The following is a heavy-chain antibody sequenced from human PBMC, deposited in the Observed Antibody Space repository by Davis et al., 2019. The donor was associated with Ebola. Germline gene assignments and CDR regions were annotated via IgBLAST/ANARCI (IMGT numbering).Heavy chain of an antibody. Sequence: MPSETLSLTCTVSGGSISSSSYYWGWIRQPPGKGLEWIGSIYYSGSTNYNPSLKSRVTISVDTSKNQFSLKLSSVTAADTAVYYCARGGGSGWYYYYYYYGMDVWGQGTTVTVSS. CDR2: IYYSGST. CDR3: ARGGGSGWYYYYYYYGMDV. J-gene: IGHJ6*02. V-gene: IGHV4-39*07. CDR1: GGSISSSSYY. D-gene: IGHD6-19*01.